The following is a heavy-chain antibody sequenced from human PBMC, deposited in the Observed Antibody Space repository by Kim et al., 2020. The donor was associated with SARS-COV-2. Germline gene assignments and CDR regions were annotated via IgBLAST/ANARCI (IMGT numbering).Heavy chain of an antibody. V-gene: IGHV4-31*02. CDR3: ARGRCSSTSCYGAFDI. Sequence: SLKRRVTISVETSKNQFSLKLSSVTAADTAVYYCARGRCSSTSCYGAFDIWGQGTMVTVSS. J-gene: IGHJ3*02. D-gene: IGHD2-2*01.